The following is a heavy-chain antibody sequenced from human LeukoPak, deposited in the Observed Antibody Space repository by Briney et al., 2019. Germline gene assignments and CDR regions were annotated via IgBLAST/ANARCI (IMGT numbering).Heavy chain of an antibody. J-gene: IGHJ5*02. Sequence: PSETLSLTCTVSGYSISSGYYWAWIRQPPGKGLEWIGSIFHSGSTHYSPSLKSRVILSVDTSKNQVSLNLISVTAADTAVYYCARTLVGATKFTPWGQGTLVTVSS. CDR2: IFHSGST. D-gene: IGHD1-26*01. CDR1: GYSISSGYY. CDR3: ARTLVGATKFTP. V-gene: IGHV4-38-2*02.